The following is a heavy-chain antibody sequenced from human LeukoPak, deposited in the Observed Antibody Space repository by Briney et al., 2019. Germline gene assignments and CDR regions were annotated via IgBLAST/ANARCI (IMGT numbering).Heavy chain of an antibody. J-gene: IGHJ4*02. V-gene: IGHV3-30*18. CDR3: AKVGYVEDTAKVGHYFDY. D-gene: IGHD5-18*01. CDR1: GFTFRNYG. CDR2: ISNDGRNK. Sequence: GGSLRLSCATSGFTFRNYGVHWVRQAPGKGLEWVAVISNDGRNKYYADSVKGRFTISRDNSKNTLYLQMNSLSPEDTAVYYCAKVGYVEDTAKVGHYFDYWGQGTLVTVSS.